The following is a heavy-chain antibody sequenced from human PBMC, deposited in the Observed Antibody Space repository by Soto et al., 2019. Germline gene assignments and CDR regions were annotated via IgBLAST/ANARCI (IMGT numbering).Heavy chain of an antibody. J-gene: IGHJ4*02. CDR2: IKSKTDGGTT. CDR1: GFTFSNAW. CDR3: TTGVAYCGGDCAPDY. Sequence: PGGSLRLSCAASGFTFSNAWMSWVRQAPGKGLEWVGRIKSKTDGGTTDYAAPVKGRFTISRDDSKNTLYLQMNSLKTEDTAVYYCTTGVAYCGGDCAPDYWGQGTLVTVSS. D-gene: IGHD2-21*02. V-gene: IGHV3-15*01.